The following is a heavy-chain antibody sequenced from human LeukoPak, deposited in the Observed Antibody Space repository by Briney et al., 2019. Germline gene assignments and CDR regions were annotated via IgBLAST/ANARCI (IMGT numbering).Heavy chain of an antibody. J-gene: IGHJ4*02. CDR1: GFTFSDYA. V-gene: IGHV3-11*06. Sequence: GGSLRLSCAASGFTFSDYAMNWVRQAPGKGLEWVSYISSRTSDTNYIDSVKGRFTISRDNAKNSLYLQMNSLRAEDTAVYYCTRVGSSGSVDYWGQGTLVTVSS. CDR2: ISSRTSDT. D-gene: IGHD1-1*01. CDR3: TRVGSSGSVDY.